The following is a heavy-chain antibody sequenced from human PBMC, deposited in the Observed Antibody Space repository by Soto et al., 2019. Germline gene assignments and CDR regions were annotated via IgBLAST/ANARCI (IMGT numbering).Heavy chain of an antibody. J-gene: IGHJ4*02. D-gene: IGHD5-12*01. CDR1: GFTFSSYG. V-gene: IGHV3-30*18. CDR3: AKVWSPYYSGYDYVRPSGPPHDY. Sequence: GGSLRLSCAASGFTFSSYGMHWVRQAPGKGLEWVAVISYDGSNKYYADSVKGRFTISRDNSKNTLYLQMNSLRAEDTAVYYCAKVWSPYYSGYDYVRPSGPPHDYWGQGTLVTVSS. CDR2: ISYDGSNK.